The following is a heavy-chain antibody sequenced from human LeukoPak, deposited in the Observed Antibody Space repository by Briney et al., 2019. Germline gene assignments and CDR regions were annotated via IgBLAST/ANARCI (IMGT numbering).Heavy chain of an antibody. J-gene: IGHJ6*02. CDR2: IYISGST. V-gene: IGHV4-4*07. CDR1: GGSISSYY. CDR3: ARDLSLPAPIHYYYYYGMDV. D-gene: IGHD2-2*02. Sequence: SETLSLTCTVSGGSISSYYWSWIRQPAGKGLEWIGRIYISGSTNYNPSLKSRVTMSVDTSKNQFSLKLSSVTAADTAVYYCARDLSLPAPIHYYYYYGMDVWGQGTTITVSS.